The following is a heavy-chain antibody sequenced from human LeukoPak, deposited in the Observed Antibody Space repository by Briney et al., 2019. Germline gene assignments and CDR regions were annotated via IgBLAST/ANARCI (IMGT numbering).Heavy chain of an antibody. CDR2: INPNSGGT. CDR3: ARGDVVLMVYAAPEYYFDY. J-gene: IGHJ4*02. CDR1: GFTFTGYY. Sequence: ASVNVSCKASGFTFTGYYMHWVRQAPGQGPEWMGWINPNSGGTNYAQKFQGRVTMTRDTSITTAYMELSRLRSDDTAVYYCARGDVVLMVYAAPEYYFDYWGQGTLVTVSS. D-gene: IGHD2-8*01. V-gene: IGHV1-2*02.